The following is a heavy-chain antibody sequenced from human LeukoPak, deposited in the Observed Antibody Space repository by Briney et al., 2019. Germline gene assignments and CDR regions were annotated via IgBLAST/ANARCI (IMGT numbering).Heavy chain of an antibody. D-gene: IGHD3-10*01. J-gene: IGHJ3*02. Sequence: GASVKVSCKASGYTFTGYYMHWVRQAPGQGLEWMGWINPNSGGTNYAQKFQGRVTMTRDTSISTAYMELSRLRSDDTAVYYCARQTYVGSGSYHGDDAFDIWGQGTMVTVSS. CDR2: INPNSGGT. CDR1: GYTFTGYY. CDR3: ARQTYVGSGSYHGDDAFDI. V-gene: IGHV1-2*02.